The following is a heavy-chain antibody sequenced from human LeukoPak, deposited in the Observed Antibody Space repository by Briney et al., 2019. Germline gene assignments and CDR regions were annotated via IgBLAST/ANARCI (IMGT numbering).Heavy chain of an antibody. Sequence: GASVKVSCKASGGTFISYAISWVRQAPGQGLEWMGRIIPILGIANYAQKFQGRVTITADKSTSTAYMELSSLRSEDTAVYYCAREGNYDILTGYYYYYGMDVWGQGTTVTVSS. J-gene: IGHJ6*02. CDR3: AREGNYDILTGYYYYYGMDV. D-gene: IGHD3-9*01. CDR2: IIPILGIA. V-gene: IGHV1-69*04. CDR1: GGTFISYA.